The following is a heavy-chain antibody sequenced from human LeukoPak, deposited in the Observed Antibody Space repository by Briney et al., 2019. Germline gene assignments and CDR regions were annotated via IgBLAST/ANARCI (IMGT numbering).Heavy chain of an antibody. Sequence: PGGSLSLSCDVSGFPLRNYVMSWVRQAPGKGLEWVSGISAGGGTTYYADSVKGRFTISEDDSKDTLYLHMKSLRPEDTAVYYCAKDPNLIGAHWGQGTLVTVSS. D-gene: IGHD7-27*01. CDR2: ISAGGGTT. V-gene: IGHV3-23*01. J-gene: IGHJ4*02. CDR1: GFPLRNYV. CDR3: AKDPNLIGAH.